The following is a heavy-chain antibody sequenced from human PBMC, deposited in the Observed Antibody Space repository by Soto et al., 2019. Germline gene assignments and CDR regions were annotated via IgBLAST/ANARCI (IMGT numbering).Heavy chain of an antibody. CDR2: ISAYNGNT. CDR3: ARDHYYDYIWGSYRSGWFDP. CDR1: GYTFTSYG. Sequence: ASVKVSCKASGYTFTSYGISWVRQAPGQGLEWMGWISAYNGNTNYAQKLQGRVTMTTDTSTSTAYMELRSLRSDDTAVYYCARDHYYDYIWGSYRSGWFDPWGQGTLVTVSS. J-gene: IGHJ5*02. D-gene: IGHD3-16*02. V-gene: IGHV1-18*01.